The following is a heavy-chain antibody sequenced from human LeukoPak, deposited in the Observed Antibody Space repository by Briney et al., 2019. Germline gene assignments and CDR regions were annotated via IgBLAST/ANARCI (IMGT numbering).Heavy chain of an antibody. J-gene: IGHJ5*02. CDR3: AKDRTVTTPLKWFDP. Sequence: PGGSLRLSCAASGFTFSSYAMSWVRQAPGRGLEWVSAISGSGGSTYYADSVKGRFTISRDNSKNTLYLQMNSLRAEDTAVYYCAKDRTVTTPLKWFDPWGQGTLVTVSS. V-gene: IGHV3-23*01. CDR1: GFTFSSYA. D-gene: IGHD4-17*01. CDR2: ISGSGGST.